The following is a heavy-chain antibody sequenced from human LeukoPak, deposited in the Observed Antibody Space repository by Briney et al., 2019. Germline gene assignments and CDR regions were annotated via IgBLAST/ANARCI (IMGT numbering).Heavy chain of an antibody. CDR3: ARVLGDSSELVG. V-gene: IGHV4-39*07. CDR2: IHYSGST. CDR1: GGSISSGNYY. Sequence: SETLSLTCTVSGGSISSGNYYWGWIRQPPGKGLDWIASIHYSGSTYYNPSLKSRVTISVDTSKNQFSLKLSSVTAADTAVYYCARVLGDSSELVGWGQGTLVTVSS. D-gene: IGHD3-22*01. J-gene: IGHJ4*02.